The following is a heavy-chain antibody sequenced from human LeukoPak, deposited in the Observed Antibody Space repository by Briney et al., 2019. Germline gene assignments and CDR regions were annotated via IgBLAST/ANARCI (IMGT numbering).Heavy chain of an antibody. J-gene: IGHJ3*02. Sequence: GASVKVSCKAYGYTFMSHGISWVRPAPGQGLEWLGWISGSSSNTNYAQRLQGRVTMTTDTSTTPAYMELRSLRSDDTAVYYCARATGTWGHDGFDIWGQGTMVTVSS. V-gene: IGHV1-18*01. CDR1: GYTFMSHG. CDR3: ARATGTWGHDGFDI. D-gene: IGHD3-16*01. CDR2: ISGSSSNT.